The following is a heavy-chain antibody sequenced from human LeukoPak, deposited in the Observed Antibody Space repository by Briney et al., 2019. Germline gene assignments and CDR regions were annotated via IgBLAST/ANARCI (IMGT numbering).Heavy chain of an antibody. CDR2: ISAYNGNT. V-gene: IGHV1-18*01. D-gene: IGHD3-3*01. Sequence: PGASVKVSCKASGYTFTSYGISWVRQAPGQGLEWMGWISAYNGNTNYAQKLQGRVTMTTDNSTSTAYMELRSLRSDDTAVYYCARDTNYDFWSGYPLGRETLLNYYYYIDVWGKGTTVTVSS. CDR3: ARDTNYDFWSGYPLGRETLLNYYYYIDV. CDR1: GYTFTSYG. J-gene: IGHJ6*03.